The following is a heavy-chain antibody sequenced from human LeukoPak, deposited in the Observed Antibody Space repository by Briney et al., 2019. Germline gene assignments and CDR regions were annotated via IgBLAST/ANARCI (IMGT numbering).Heavy chain of an antibody. D-gene: IGHD1-26*01. CDR3: AREEVGAFDY. Sequence: SETLFLTCTVSGGSISSYYWSWIRQPPGKGLEWIGYIYYSGSTNYNPSLKSRVTISVDTSKNQFSLKLSSVTAADTAVYYCAREEVGAFDYWGQGTLVTVSS. J-gene: IGHJ4*02. V-gene: IGHV4-59*01. CDR1: GGSISSYY. CDR2: IYYSGST.